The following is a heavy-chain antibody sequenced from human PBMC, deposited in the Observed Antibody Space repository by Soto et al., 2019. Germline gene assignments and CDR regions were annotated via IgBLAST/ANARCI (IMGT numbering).Heavy chain of an antibody. Sequence: SETLSLTCAVSGGSISSGGYSWSWIRQPPGKGLEWIGYIYHSGSTYYNPSLKSRVTISVDRSKNQFSLKLSSVTAADTAVYYCARDRSSGNWFDPWGQGTLVTVSS. CDR3: ARDRSSGNWFDP. J-gene: IGHJ5*02. V-gene: IGHV4-30-2*01. CDR1: GGSISSGGYS. D-gene: IGHD3-10*01. CDR2: IYHSGST.